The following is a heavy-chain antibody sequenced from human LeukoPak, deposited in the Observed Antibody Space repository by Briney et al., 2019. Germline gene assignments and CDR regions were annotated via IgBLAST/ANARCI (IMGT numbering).Heavy chain of an antibody. D-gene: IGHD6-13*01. J-gene: IGHJ4*02. CDR2: ISWNGGSI. Sequence: GRSLRLSCAASGFTFDDYAMQWVRQAPGKGLEWVSGISWNGGSIAYADSVKGRFTISRDNAKNFLYLQMNTLRAEDTALYYCAKAAGAHSSSWGYFDYWGQGTLVTVSS. CDR1: GFTFDDYA. CDR3: AKAAGAHSSSWGYFDY. V-gene: IGHV3-9*01.